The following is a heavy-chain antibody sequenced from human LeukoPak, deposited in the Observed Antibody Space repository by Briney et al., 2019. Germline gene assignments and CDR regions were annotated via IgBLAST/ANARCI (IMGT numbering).Heavy chain of an antibody. CDR1: GGSFSGYY. V-gene: IGHV4-34*01. J-gene: IGHJ6*03. D-gene: IGHD5-18*01. CDR3: ARGIQLWLRNYYYYYMDV. Sequence: TSETLSLTCAVYGGSFSGYYWSWIRQPPGKGLEWIGEINHSGSTNYNPSLKSRVTISVDTSKNQFSLKLSSVTAADTAVYYCARGIQLWLRNYYYYYMDVWGKGTTVTVSS. CDR2: INHSGST.